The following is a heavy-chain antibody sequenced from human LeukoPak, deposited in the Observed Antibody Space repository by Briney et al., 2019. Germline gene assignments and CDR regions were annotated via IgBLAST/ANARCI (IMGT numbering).Heavy chain of an antibody. CDR3: ARDRDKGYYGMDV. J-gene: IGHJ6*02. D-gene: IGHD2-15*01. CDR2: IYYSGST. Sequence: PSETLSLTCTVSGGSISSYYWSWIRQPPGKGLEWIGYIYYSGSTYYNPSLKSRVTISVDTSKNQFSLKLSSVTAADTGVYYCARDRDKGYYGMDVWGQGTTVTVSS. V-gene: IGHV4-59*12. CDR1: GGSISSYY.